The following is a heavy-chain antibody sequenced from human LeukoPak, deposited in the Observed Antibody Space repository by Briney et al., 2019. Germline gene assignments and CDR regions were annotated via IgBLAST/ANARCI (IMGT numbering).Heavy chain of an antibody. CDR2: INPNSGGT. J-gene: IGHJ4*02. D-gene: IGHD6-13*01. CDR3: ARDGVSGLIAADY. V-gene: IGHV1-2*02. CDR1: GYTFTGYY. Sequence: GASVRVSCKASGYTFTGYYMHWVRQAPGQGLEWMGWINPNSGGTNYAQKFQGRVTMTRDTSISTAYMELSRLRSDDTAVYYCARDGVSGLIAADYWGQGTLVTVSS.